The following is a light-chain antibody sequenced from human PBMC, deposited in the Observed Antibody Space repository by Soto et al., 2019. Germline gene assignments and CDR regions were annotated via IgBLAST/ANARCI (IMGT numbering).Light chain of an antibody. CDR1: SSDVGGYNY. J-gene: IGLJ2*01. V-gene: IGLV2-14*01. Sequence: QSALTQPASVPGSLGQSITISCTGTSSDVGGYNYVSWYQQHPGKAPKLMIYDVSNRPSGVSNRFSGSKSGNTASLTISGLQAEDEADYYCSSYTSSSTLVFGGGTKLTVL. CDR2: DVS. CDR3: SSYTSSSTLV.